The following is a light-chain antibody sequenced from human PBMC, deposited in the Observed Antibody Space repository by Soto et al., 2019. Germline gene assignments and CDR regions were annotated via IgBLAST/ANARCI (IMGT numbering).Light chain of an antibody. J-gene: IGLJ2*01. V-gene: IGLV2-14*01. CDR1: NSDVCGDKY. CDR2: EVS. CDR3: SSCSTSSTLVV. Sequence: QSALTQPASVSGSPGQSITISCTGINSDVCGDKYVSWYQQHPDKAPKLIIYEVSHRPSGVSNRFSGSKSGNTASLTISGLQAEDEADYYCSSCSTSSTLVVFGGGTKLTVL.